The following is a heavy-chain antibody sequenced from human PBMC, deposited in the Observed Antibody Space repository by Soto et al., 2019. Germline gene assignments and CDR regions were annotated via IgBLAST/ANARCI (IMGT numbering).Heavy chain of an antibody. Sequence: EVQLVESGGGLVQPGGSLRLSCAASGFSFSPYSMNWVRQAPGKGLEWVSYISSRSDTIYYVDSVKGRFTISGDNAKNSLYLQMNSLRDEDTAVYYCARGGSSSDNGMDVWGQGTTVTVSS. CDR1: GFSFSPYS. V-gene: IGHV3-48*02. D-gene: IGHD6-6*01. J-gene: IGHJ6*02. CDR2: ISSRSDTI. CDR3: ARGGSSSDNGMDV.